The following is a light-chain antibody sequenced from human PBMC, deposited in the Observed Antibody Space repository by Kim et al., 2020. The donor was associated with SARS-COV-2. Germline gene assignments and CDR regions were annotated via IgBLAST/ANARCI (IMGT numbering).Light chain of an antibody. CDR1: RSDVGDYNF. J-gene: IGLJ2*01. CDR3: SSYATTVV. Sequence: SPRQSVTISCTGTRSDVGDYNFTSWYQQHPGIAPKLMIYDVSERPSGVPDRFSGSKSGNTASLTVSGLQAEDEADYYCSSYATTVVFGGGTQLTVL. V-gene: IGLV2-11*01. CDR2: DVS.